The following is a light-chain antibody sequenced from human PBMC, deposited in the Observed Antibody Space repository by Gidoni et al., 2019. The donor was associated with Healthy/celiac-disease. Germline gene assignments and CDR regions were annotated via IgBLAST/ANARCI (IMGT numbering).Light chain of an antibody. Sequence: SYELPQPPSVSVSPGQTASITCSGDKLGDKYACWYQQKPGQSPVLVIYQDSKRTSGIPERFSGSNSGNTATLTISGTQAMDEADYYCQAWDSSTEVFGTGTKVTVL. CDR1: KLGDKY. CDR2: QDS. V-gene: IGLV3-1*01. J-gene: IGLJ1*01. CDR3: QAWDSSTEV.